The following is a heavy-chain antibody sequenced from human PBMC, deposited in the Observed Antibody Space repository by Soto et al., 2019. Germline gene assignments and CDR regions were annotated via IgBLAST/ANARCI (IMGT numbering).Heavy chain of an antibody. CDR1: GFTFSSYA. CDR2: ISGSGGST. V-gene: IGHV3-23*01. CDR3: AKDPYYDILTPTRRYNWFDP. D-gene: IGHD3-9*01. Sequence: GGSLRLSCAASGFTFSSYAMSWVRQAPGKGLEWVSAISGSGGSTYYADSVKGRFTISRDNSKNTLYLQMNSLRAEDTAVYYCAKDPYYDILTPTRRYNWFDPWGQGTLVTVSS. J-gene: IGHJ5*02.